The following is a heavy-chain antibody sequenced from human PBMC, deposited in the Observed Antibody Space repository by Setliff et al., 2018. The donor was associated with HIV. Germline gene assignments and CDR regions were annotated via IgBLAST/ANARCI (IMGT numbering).Heavy chain of an antibody. Sequence: PGGSLRLSCAASGFTFSTYAMSWVRQAPGKGLEWVSVFSVSGGSTYYADSVKGRFTISRDNFKNTLYMQMNSLRAEDTAVYYCAKGVTGYSYGYDYWGQGTLVTVSS. CDR1: GFTFSTYA. V-gene: IGHV3-23*01. D-gene: IGHD5-18*01. CDR2: FSVSGGST. J-gene: IGHJ4*02. CDR3: AKGVTGYSYGYDY.